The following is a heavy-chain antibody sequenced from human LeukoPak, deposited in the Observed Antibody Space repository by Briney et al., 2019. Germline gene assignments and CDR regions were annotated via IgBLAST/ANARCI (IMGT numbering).Heavy chain of an antibody. CDR3: AKIPTPTYDFWSGSDY. Sequence: GGSLRLSCAASGFTFSSYAMSWVRQAPGKGLEWVSAISGSGGSTYYADSVKGRFTISRDNSKNTLYLQMNSLRAEDTAVYYCAKIPTPTYDFWSGSDYWGQGTLVTVSS. J-gene: IGHJ4*02. V-gene: IGHV3-23*01. D-gene: IGHD3-3*01. CDR2: ISGSGGST. CDR1: GFTFSSYA.